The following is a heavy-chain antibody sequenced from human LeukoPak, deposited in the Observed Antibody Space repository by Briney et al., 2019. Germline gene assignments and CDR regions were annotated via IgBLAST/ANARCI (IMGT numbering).Heavy chain of an antibody. J-gene: IGHJ4*02. CDR1: GFTFSSYA. CDR2: ISGSGDST. Sequence: GGSLRLSCATSGFTFSSYAMSWVRQAPGKGLEWVSAISGSGDSTYYADSVKGRFTISRDNSKNTLYLQMNSLRAEDTALYYCARAPIAVAGTRQPVDYWGQGTLVTVSS. V-gene: IGHV3-23*01. D-gene: IGHD6-19*01. CDR3: ARAPIAVAGTRQPVDY.